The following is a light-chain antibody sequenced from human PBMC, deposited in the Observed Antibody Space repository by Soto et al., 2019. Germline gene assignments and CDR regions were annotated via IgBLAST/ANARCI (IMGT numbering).Light chain of an antibody. CDR2: AAS. V-gene: IGKV3-20*01. CDR3: QQYGSSPRT. J-gene: IGKJ1*01. CDR1: QSVSSSY. Sequence: ERVMTQSPATLSVSPGERAILSCRASQSVSSSYLAWYQQKPGQAPRLLISAASGRATGIPDRFSGSGSGTDFSLTISRLEPEDFAVYYCQQYGSSPRTFGRGTKVDIK.